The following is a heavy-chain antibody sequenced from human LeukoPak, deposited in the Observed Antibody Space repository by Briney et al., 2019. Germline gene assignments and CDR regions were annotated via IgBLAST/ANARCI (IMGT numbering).Heavy chain of an antibody. J-gene: IGHJ4*02. V-gene: IGHV3-48*04. CDR1: GFKLIGYS. Sequence: GGSLRLSCAASGFKLIGYSMNWVRQAPGKGLEWVSYINSSSGTIFYADSVKGRFTISRDNAKNSLYLQMNSLRAEDTAVYYCAIVCSSTSCPYDYWGQGTLVTVSS. CDR3: AIVCSSTSCPYDY. D-gene: IGHD2-2*01. CDR2: INSSSGTI.